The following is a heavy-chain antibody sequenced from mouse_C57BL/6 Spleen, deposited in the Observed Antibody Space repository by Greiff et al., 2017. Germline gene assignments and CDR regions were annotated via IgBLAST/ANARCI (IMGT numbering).Heavy chain of an antibody. CDR3: ARGVYDGSAWFAY. Sequence: QVQLQQPGAELVRPGTSVKLSCKASGYTFTSYWMHWVKQRPGQGLEWIGVIDPSDSYTNYNQQFKGKATLTVDTSSSTAYMQLSSLTSEDSAVYYCARGVYDGSAWFAYWGQGTLVTVSA. V-gene: IGHV1-59*01. CDR1: GYTFTSYW. D-gene: IGHD2-3*01. CDR2: IDPSDSYT. J-gene: IGHJ3*01.